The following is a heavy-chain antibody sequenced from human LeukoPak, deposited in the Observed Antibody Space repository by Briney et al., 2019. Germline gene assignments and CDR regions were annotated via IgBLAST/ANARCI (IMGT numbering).Heavy chain of an antibody. CDR3: AREHTAMVQIDY. CDR1: GGSVSSGSYY. D-gene: IGHD5-18*01. CDR2: IYYSGST. Sequence: PSETLSLTCTVSGGSVSSGSYYWSWIRQPPGKGLEWIGYIYYSGSTYYNPSLKSRVTISVDTSKNQFSLKLSSVTAADTAVYYCAREHTAMVQIDYWGQGTLVTVSS. J-gene: IGHJ4*02. V-gene: IGHV4-61*01.